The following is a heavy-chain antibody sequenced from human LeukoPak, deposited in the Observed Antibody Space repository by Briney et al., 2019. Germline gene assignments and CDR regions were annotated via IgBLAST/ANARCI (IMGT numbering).Heavy chain of an antibody. J-gene: IGHJ5*02. D-gene: IGHD2-15*01. V-gene: IGHV3-23*01. Sequence: GGSLRLSCAASGFTFSSYAMSWVRQAPGKGLEWVSAISGSGGSAYYADSVKGRFTISRDNSKNTLYLQMNSLRAEDTAVYYCAKVGVGEYCSGGSCHESPTFDPWGQGTLVTVSS. CDR3: AKVGVGEYCSGGSCHESPTFDP. CDR2: ISGSGGSA. CDR1: GFTFSSYA.